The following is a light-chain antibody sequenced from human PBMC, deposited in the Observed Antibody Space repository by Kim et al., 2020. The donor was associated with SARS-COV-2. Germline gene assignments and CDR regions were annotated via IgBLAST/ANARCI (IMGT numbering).Light chain of an antibody. CDR2: QDN. J-gene: IGLJ1*01. CDR1: NLGNKS. V-gene: IGLV3-1*01. CDR3: QAWDSSTHNYV. Sequence: QGQTVGITCRRYNLGNKSVSWYQQKPGKSPVVLIYQDNQRPSGIPDRFSGSNSGNTATLTISGTQAMDEADYYCQAWDSSTHNYVFGAGTKVTVL.